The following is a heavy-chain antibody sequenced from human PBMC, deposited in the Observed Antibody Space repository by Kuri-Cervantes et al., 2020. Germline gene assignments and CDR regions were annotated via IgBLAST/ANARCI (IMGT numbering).Heavy chain of an antibody. CDR1: GGSISSYY. D-gene: IGHD3-10*01. V-gene: IGHV4-4*07. CDR3: ARYGSGSYYNGFDDAFDI. CDR2: IYTSGST. J-gene: IGHJ3*02. Sequence: GSLRLSCTVSGGSISSYYWSWIRQPAGKGLEWIGRIYTSGSTNYNPSLKSRVTMSVDTSKNQFSLKPSSVTAADTAVYCCARYGSGSYYNGFDDAFDIWGQGTMVTVSS.